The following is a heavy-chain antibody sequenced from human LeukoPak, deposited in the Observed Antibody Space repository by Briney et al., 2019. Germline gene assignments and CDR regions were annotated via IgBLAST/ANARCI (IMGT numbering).Heavy chain of an antibody. J-gene: IGHJ5*02. Sequence: SETLSLTCTVSGGSISSFYWSRIRQPPGKGLEWIGYIYYSGSTNYNPSLKSRVTISVDTSKNQFSLKLSSVTAADTAVYYCARGRLGYCSGGSCYSPHHWGRGTLVTVSS. V-gene: IGHV4-59*01. CDR1: GGSISSFY. CDR2: IYYSGST. D-gene: IGHD2-15*01. CDR3: ARGRLGYCSGGSCYSPHH.